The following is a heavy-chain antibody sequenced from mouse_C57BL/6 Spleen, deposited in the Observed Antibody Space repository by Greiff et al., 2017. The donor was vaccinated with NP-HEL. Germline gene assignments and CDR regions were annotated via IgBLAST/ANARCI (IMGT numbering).Heavy chain of an antibody. CDR2: ISNLAYSI. CDR1: GFTFSDYG. Sequence: EVQRVESGGGLVQPGGSLKLSCAASGFTFSDYGMAWVRQAPRKGPEWVAFISNLAYSIYYADTVTGRFTISRENAKNTLYLEMSSLRSEDTAMYYCARQMRSTYYAMDYWGQGTSVTVSS. V-gene: IGHV5-15*01. J-gene: IGHJ4*01. D-gene: IGHD5-1*01. CDR3: ARQMRSTYYAMDY.